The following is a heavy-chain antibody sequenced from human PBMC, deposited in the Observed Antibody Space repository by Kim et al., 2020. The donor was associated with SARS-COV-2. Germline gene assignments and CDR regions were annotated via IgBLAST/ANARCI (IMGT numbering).Heavy chain of an antibody. J-gene: IGHJ5*02. D-gene: IGHD2-15*01. V-gene: IGHV3-21*01. CDR2: ISSSSYI. Sequence: GGSLRLSCAASGFTFSSYSMNWVRQAPGKGLEWVSSISSSSYIYYADSVKGRFTISRDNAKNSLYLQMNSLRAEDTAVYYCARGAGGGMNNWFDPWGQGTLVTVSS. CDR1: GFTFSSYS. CDR3: ARGAGGGMNNWFDP.